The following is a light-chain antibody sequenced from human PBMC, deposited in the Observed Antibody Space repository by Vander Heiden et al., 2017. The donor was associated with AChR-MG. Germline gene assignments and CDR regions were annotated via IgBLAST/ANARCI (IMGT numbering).Light chain of an antibody. CDR2: GNS. CDR1: SSNIGAGYD. Sequence: QSVLTQPPSVSGAPGQRVTISCTGSSSNIGAGYDVHWYQQLPGTAPKLLICGNSNRPSGVPDRFSGSKSGNSASLAITGLQAEDEADYYCQSYDSSLRVVFGGGTKLTVL. CDR3: QSYDSSLRVV. J-gene: IGLJ3*02. V-gene: IGLV1-40*01.